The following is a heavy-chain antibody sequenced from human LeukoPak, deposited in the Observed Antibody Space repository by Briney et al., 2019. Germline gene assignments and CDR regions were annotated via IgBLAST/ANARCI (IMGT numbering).Heavy chain of an antibody. CDR2: INSDGSST. CDR3: ARVGQITMIPFDY. Sequence: PGGSLRLSCAASGFTFSSYWMHWVRQAPGKGLVWDSRINSDGSSTSYAHSVKGRFTISRDNAKNTLYLQMNSLRAEDTAVYYCARVGQITMIPFDYWGQGTLVTVSS. J-gene: IGHJ4*02. D-gene: IGHD3-22*01. V-gene: IGHV3-74*01. CDR1: GFTFSSYW.